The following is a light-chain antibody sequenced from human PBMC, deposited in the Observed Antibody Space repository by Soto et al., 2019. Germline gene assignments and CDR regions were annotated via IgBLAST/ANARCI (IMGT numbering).Light chain of an antibody. V-gene: IGLV2-11*01. CDR2: DVS. CDR3: CSYSSSYTWV. CDR1: SSDVGGYNY. J-gene: IGLJ3*02. Sequence: QPVLTQPRSVSGSPGQSVTISCTGTSSDVGGYNYVSWYQQHPGKAPKLMIYDVSNRPSGVPDRFSGSKSGNTASLTISGLQAEDEADYYCCSYSSSYTWVFGGGTKVTVL.